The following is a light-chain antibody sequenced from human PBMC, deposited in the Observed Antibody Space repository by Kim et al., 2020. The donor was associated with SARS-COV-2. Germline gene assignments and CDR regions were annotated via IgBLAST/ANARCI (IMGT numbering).Light chain of an antibody. CDR2: DAS. Sequence: EIVLTQSPATLSLSPGERATLSCRASQSVSSYLAWYQQKPGQAPRLLIYDASSRATGIPARFSGSGSGTDFTLTIGSLEPEDFAVYYCQQRRNWPYTFGQGTKLEI. CDR1: QSVSSY. V-gene: IGKV3-11*01. J-gene: IGKJ2*01. CDR3: QQRRNWPYT.